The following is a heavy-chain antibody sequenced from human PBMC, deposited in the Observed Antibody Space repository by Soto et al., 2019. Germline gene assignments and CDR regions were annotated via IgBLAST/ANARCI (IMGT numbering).Heavy chain of an antibody. D-gene: IGHD4-17*01. J-gene: IGHJ3*02. CDR2: ISATAGDT. CDR3: AHPRGYGVFDAYDI. CDR1: GFTFSTYA. V-gene: IGHV3-23*01. Sequence: LRLSCAASGFTFSTYAMNWVRQAPGKGLEWVSAISATAGDTYYADSVRGRFTISRDNSMNALYLQMNSLRVEDTAVYYCAHPRGYGVFDAYDIWGQGTMVTVSS.